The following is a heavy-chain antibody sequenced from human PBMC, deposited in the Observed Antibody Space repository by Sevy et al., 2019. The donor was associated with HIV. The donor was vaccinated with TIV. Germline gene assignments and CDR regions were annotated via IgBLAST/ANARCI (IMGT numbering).Heavy chain of an antibody. CDR3: GREMISMVPGVPDAFDI. CDR2: INSDGSNK. Sequence: GGSLRLSCAASGFTFSTYWMHWVRQVPGKGLVWVSRINSDGSNKNYADSVKGRFTTSRDNAKNTVYLQMNSLRADDTALYFCGREMISMVPGVPDAFDIWGHGTMVTVSS. D-gene: IGHD3-10*01. CDR1: GFTFSTYW. V-gene: IGHV3-74*01. J-gene: IGHJ3*02.